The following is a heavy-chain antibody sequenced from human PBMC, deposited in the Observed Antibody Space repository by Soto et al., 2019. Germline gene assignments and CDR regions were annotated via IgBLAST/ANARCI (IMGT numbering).Heavy chain of an antibody. J-gene: IGHJ4*02. Sequence: PSETLSLTCTVSGGSISSYYWSWIREPPGKGLEWIGYIYYSGSTNYNPSLKSRVTISVDTSKNQFSLKLSSVTAADTAVYYCARDRHSGYDLDYWGQGTLVTVS. CDR3: ARDRHSGYDLDY. V-gene: IGHV4-59*01. CDR1: GGSISSYY. D-gene: IGHD5-12*01. CDR2: IYYSGST.